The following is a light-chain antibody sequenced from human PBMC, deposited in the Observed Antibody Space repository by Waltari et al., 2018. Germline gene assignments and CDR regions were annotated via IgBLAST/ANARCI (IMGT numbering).Light chain of an antibody. CDR1: QTFTSGF. V-gene: IGKV3-20*01. Sequence: EIVLTQSPGTLSLSPGERATLSCRASQTFTSGFLAWYQQKPGQAPRLLISGASSRATGVADRFSGSGSGTDFTLTISRLEPEDFAVYYCQQVNTYSWTFGQGTKVEIK. CDR3: QQVNTYSWT. J-gene: IGKJ1*01. CDR2: GAS.